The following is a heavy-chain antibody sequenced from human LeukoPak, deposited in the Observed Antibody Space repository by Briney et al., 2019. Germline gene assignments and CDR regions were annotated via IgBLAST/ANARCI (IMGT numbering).Heavy chain of an antibody. Sequence: GGSLRLSCAASGFTLGTFPMSWVRQAPGKGLEWVSVISSSGAITYYADSVRGRFTISRDNSKNTLYLQMNSLRVEDTAVYYCAKERLVGVKGIDYWGQGTLVTVSS. D-gene: IGHD1-26*01. CDR1: GFTLGTFP. J-gene: IGHJ4*02. CDR2: ISSSGAIT. V-gene: IGHV3-23*01. CDR3: AKERLVGVKGIDY.